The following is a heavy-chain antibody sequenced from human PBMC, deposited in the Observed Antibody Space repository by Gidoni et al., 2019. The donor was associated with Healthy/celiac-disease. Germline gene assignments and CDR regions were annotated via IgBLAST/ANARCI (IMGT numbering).Heavy chain of an antibody. CDR2: IYSSGST. Sequence: QLQLPESGPGLVKPSETLSLTCTVSGGSIRRSSYYWGWLRQPPGKGLEWIGSIYSSGSTYYHPSRKSRVTISVDTSKNQFSLKLSSVTAADTAVYYCARDWLGTTGTLAWFDYWGQGTLVTVSS. CDR1: GGSIRRSSYY. CDR3: ARDWLGTTGTLAWFDY. D-gene: IGHD4-17*01. J-gene: IGHJ4*02. V-gene: IGHV4-39*07.